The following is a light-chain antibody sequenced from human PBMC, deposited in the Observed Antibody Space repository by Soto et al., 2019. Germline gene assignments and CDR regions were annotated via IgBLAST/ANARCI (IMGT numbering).Light chain of an antibody. J-gene: IGKJ4*01. Sequence: ILMTQSPSSLSAFVGDRVTITCRASQDIGNFLAWYQQKPGKVPKLLIYAASTLQSGVPSRFSGSGSGTDFTLTISSLQPEDVATYYCQKCKVAPFTFGGRTKVEIK. CDR2: AAS. CDR3: QKCKVAPFT. CDR1: QDIGNF. V-gene: IGKV1-27*01.